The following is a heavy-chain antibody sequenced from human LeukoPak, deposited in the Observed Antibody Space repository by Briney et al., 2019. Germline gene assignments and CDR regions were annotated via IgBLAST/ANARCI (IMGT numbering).Heavy chain of an antibody. D-gene: IGHD2-2*01. J-gene: IGHJ3*02. V-gene: IGHV4-39*07. CDR3: ARKFPQIGYCSSSSCSGAFDI. Sequence: SETLSLTCTVSGGSISRNSFYWGWIRQPPGKGLEWIGSIYYSGSTYHNPSLKSRVTITIDTSKNQFSLNLSSVTAADTAVYYCARKFPQIGYCSSSSCSGAFDIWGQGTMVTVSS. CDR1: GGSISRNSFY. CDR2: IYYSGST.